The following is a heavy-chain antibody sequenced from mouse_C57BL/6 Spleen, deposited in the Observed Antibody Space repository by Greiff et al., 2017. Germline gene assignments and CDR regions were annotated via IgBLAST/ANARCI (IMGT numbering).Heavy chain of an antibody. J-gene: IGHJ2*01. CDR3: ARSSGSSYGYFDY. Sequence: VQLQESGAELARPGASVKLSCKASGYTFTSYGISWVKQRTGQGLEWIGEIYPRSGNTYYNEKFKGKATLTADKSSSTAYMELRSLTSEDSAVYFCARSSGSSYGYFDYWGQGTTLTVSS. CDR1: GYTFTSYG. CDR2: IYPRSGNT. D-gene: IGHD1-1*01. V-gene: IGHV1-81*01.